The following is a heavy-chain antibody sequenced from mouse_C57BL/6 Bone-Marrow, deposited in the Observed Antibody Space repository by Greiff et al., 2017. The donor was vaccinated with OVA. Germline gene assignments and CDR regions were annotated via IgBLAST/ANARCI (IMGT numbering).Heavy chain of an antibody. J-gene: IGHJ1*03. V-gene: IGHV5-15*04. Sequence: DVKLVESGGGLVQPGGSLKLSCAASGFTFSDYGMAWVRPAPRKGPEWVAFISNLAYSIYSADTVTGRFHLARENAKNTQYLEMSSMRSEDTAMYYCARRWYFDVWGTGTTVTVSS. CDR1: GFTFSDYG. CDR2: ISNLAYSI. CDR3: ARRWYFDV.